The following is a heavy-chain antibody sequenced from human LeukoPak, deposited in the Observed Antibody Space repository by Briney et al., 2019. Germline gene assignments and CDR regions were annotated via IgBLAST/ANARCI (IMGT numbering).Heavy chain of an antibody. CDR2: IYSGGST. CDR1: GFTVSSNY. Sequence: GGSLRLSCAASGFTVSSNYMSWVRQAPGKGLEWVSVIYSGGSTYYADSVKGRFTISRDNSKNTLYLQMNSLRAEDTAVYYCAVLGYCSSTSCYTGYFQHWGQGTLVTVSP. V-gene: IGHV3-66*02. D-gene: IGHD2-2*02. J-gene: IGHJ1*01. CDR3: AVLGYCSSTSCYTGYFQH.